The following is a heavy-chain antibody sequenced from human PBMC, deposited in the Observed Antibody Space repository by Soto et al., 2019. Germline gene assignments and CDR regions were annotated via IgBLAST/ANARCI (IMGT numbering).Heavy chain of an antibody. CDR2: ISYDGSNK. D-gene: IGHD3-22*01. V-gene: IGHV3-30*18. CDR3: AKDYGGSRYYDSSGFFDY. CDR1: GFTFSSYG. Sequence: GGSLRLSCAASGFTFSSYGMHWVRQAPGKGLEWVAVISYDGSNKYYADSVKGRFTISRDNSKNTLYLQMNSLRAEDTAVYYCAKDYGGSRYYDSSGFFDYWGQGTLVTVPQ. J-gene: IGHJ4*02.